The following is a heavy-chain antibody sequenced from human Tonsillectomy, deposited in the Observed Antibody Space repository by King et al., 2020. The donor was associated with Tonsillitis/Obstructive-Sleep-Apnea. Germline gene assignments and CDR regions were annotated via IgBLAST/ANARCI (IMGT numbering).Heavy chain of an antibody. D-gene: IGHD3-22*01. CDR2: ISPHNGDT. CDR3: ARDSMSHYYDSSAYYTFEY. J-gene: IGHJ4*02. Sequence: QLVQSGAEVKKPGASVKVSCKASGYTFTTYGIRWVRQAPGQGLEWMGWISPHNGDTNYAQKLQDRVTMTTGTSTSTAYMELRRLTSDDTAVYYCARDSMSHYYDSSAYYTFEYWGQGTLVTVSS. V-gene: IGHV1-18*01. CDR1: GYTFTTYG.